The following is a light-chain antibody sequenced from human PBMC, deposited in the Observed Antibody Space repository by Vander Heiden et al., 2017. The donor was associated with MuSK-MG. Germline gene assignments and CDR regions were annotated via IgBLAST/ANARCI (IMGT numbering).Light chain of an antibody. V-gene: IGLV3-1*01. CDR1: KLGDKY. CDR3: QAWDSSTANYV. Sequence: SYEQTQPPSVSVSRGQTASITCSGDKLGDKYACWYKQKPGQTPVLVMYQDSKRPSGIPERFSGSNSGNTATLTISGTQAMDEADYYCQAWDSSTANYVFGTGTKVTVL. CDR2: QDS. J-gene: IGLJ1*01.